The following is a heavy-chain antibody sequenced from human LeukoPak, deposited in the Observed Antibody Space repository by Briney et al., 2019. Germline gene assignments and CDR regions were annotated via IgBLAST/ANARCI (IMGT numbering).Heavy chain of an antibody. Sequence: GGSLRLSCAASGFTFSSYEMNWVRQAPGKGLEWVSYISSGGSIIYDADSVKGRFTISRDNDKNSLYLQMNSLRAEDTAVYYCARAPYCSSTSCYPTYYFDYWGQGTLVTVSS. V-gene: IGHV3-48*03. CDR1: GFTFSSYE. CDR3: ARAPYCSSTSCYPTYYFDY. CDR2: ISSGGSII. D-gene: IGHD2-2*01. J-gene: IGHJ4*02.